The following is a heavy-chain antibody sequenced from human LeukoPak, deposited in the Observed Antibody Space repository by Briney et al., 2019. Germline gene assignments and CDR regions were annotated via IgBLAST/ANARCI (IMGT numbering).Heavy chain of an antibody. CDR2: INHSGST. CDR3: ARGVPWPRYYYGMDV. V-gene: IGHV4-34*01. Sequence: SETLSLTCAVYGGSFSGYYWSWIRQPPGKGLEWNGEINHSGSTNYNPSLKSRVTISVDTSKNQFSLKLSSVTAADTAVYYCARGVPWPRYYYGMDVWGQGTTVTVSS. J-gene: IGHJ6*02. D-gene: IGHD3-10*01. CDR1: GGSFSGYY.